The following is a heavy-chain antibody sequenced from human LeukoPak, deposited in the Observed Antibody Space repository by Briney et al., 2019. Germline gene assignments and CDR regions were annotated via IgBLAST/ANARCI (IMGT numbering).Heavy chain of an antibody. CDR2: INTSTGNP. V-gene: IGHV7-4-1*02. J-gene: IGHJ4*02. CDR3: ARLSGSSWSLDFDY. D-gene: IGHD6-13*01. Sequence: ASVKVSCKASGYTFTSYAMNWVRQAPGQGLEWMGWINTSTGNPTYAQGFTGRFVFSLDTSVSTAYLQISSLKAEDTAVYYCARLSGSSWSLDFDYWGQGTLVTVSS. CDR1: GYTFTSYA.